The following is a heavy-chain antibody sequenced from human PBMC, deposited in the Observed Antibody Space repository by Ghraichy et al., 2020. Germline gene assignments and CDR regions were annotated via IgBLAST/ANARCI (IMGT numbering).Heavy chain of an antibody. Sequence: SQTLSLTCAVYGGSLSGFHWSWIRQSPGKGLEWIGEIQPFGSTNYNPSLKSRVAISIDTSKNQFSLKLNSVTAADTAVYYCARVVGARRGDYENYFYYYYMDVWGKGTTVTVSS. D-gene: IGHD4-17*01. V-gene: IGHV4-34*01. CDR3: ARVVGARRGDYENYFYYYYMDV. J-gene: IGHJ6*03. CDR2: IQPFGST. CDR1: GGSLSGFH.